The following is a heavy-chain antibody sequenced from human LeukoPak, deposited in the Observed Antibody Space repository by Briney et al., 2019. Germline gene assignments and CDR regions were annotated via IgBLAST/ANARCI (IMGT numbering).Heavy chain of an antibody. CDR1: GGSISSYY. CDR3: ARGVGRLRIDSYDY. D-gene: IGHD5-12*01. CDR2: IYYSGST. Sequence: SETLSLTCTVSGGSISSYYWSWIRQPPGKGLEWIGYIYYSGSTNYNPSLKSRVTISVDTSKNQFSLKLSSVTAADTAVYYCARGVGRLRIDSYDYWGQGTLVTVSS. V-gene: IGHV4-59*01. J-gene: IGHJ4*02.